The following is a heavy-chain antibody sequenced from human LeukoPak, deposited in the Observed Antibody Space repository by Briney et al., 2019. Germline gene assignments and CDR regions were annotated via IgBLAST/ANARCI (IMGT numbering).Heavy chain of an antibody. CDR3: VKSSITMVRGVPD. J-gene: IGHJ4*02. Sequence: GGSLRLSCSASGFAFGSYAMHWVRQAPGKRLEYVSAISSNGGSTYYADSVKGRFTISRDNSKNALYLQMSSLRTEDTAVYYCVKSSITMVRGVPDWGQGTLVTVSS. V-gene: IGHV3-64D*06. CDR2: ISSNGGST. CDR1: GFAFGSYA. D-gene: IGHD3-10*01.